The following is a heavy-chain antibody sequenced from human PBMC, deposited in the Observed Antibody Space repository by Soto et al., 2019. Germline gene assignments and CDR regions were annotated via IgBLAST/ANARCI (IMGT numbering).Heavy chain of an antibody. CDR3: ARSLPGTYGAFDL. D-gene: IGHD1-7*01. V-gene: IGHV3-74*01. Sequence: EVQLVDSGGGLVQPGGSLRLSCAASEFTFRSYWMHWVRQSPGKGLVWVSRISGDGSSTNYADSVKGRFTISRDNAKNTVYLQIDSLRPEDTAVYYCARSLPGTYGAFDLWGQGTMVTVSS. J-gene: IGHJ3*01. CDR1: EFTFRSYW. CDR2: ISGDGSST.